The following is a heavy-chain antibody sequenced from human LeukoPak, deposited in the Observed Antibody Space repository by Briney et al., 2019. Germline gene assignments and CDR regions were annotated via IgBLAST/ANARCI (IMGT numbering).Heavy chain of an antibody. Sequence: PSETLSLTCTVSGGSISSSSYYWGWIRQPPGKGLEWIGSIYYSGSTYYNPSLKSRVTISVDTSKNQFSLKLSSVTAADTAVYYCARLSSRGHHYDFWSGYLNWFDPWGQGTLVTVSS. J-gene: IGHJ5*02. V-gene: IGHV4-39*01. D-gene: IGHD3-3*01. CDR2: IYYSGST. CDR1: GGSISSSSYY. CDR3: ARLSSRGHHYDFWSGYLNWFDP.